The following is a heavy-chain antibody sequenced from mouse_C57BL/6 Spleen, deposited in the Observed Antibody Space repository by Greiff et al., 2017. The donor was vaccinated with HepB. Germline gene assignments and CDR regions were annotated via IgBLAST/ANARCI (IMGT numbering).Heavy chain of an antibody. CDR1: GFTFSSYA. J-gene: IGHJ2*01. CDR2: ISDGGSYT. Sequence: EVKLVESGGGLVKPGGSLKLSCAASGFTFSSYAMSWVRQTPEKRLEWVATISDGGSYTYYPDNVKGRFTISRDNAKSNLYLQMSHLKSEDTAMYYCARDHPSFPDYWGQGTTLTVSS. CDR3: ARDHPSFPDY. V-gene: IGHV5-4*01.